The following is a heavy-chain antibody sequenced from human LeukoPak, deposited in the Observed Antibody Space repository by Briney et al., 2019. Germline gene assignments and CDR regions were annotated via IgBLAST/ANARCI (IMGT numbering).Heavy chain of an antibody. CDR3: ARRVEYSSSSGLGY. Sequence: KSSETLSLTCTVSGGSISSYYWSWIRQPPGKGLERIGYIYYSGSTNYNPSPKSRVTISVDTSKNQFSLKLSSVTAADTALYYCARRVEYSSSSGLGYWGQRTLVTVSS. J-gene: IGHJ4*02. CDR2: IYYSGST. D-gene: IGHD6-6*01. CDR1: GGSISSYY. V-gene: IGHV4-59*01.